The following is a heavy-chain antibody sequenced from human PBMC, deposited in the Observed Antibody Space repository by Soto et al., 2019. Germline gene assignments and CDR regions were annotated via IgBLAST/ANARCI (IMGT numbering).Heavy chain of an antibody. J-gene: IGHJ4*02. Sequence: PSETLSLTCTVSGGSINTGPYYWGWIRQPPGKGLEWIGSISYSGGTHDNPSLKSRLTMSVDTSKNQFSLSLSSVAAADTAVYYCARHGGNDSGYPRYFDYWGQGSLVTVSS. CDR1: GGSINTGPYY. D-gene: IGHD3-9*01. CDR2: ISYSGGT. CDR3: ARHGGNDSGYPRYFDY. V-gene: IGHV4-39*01.